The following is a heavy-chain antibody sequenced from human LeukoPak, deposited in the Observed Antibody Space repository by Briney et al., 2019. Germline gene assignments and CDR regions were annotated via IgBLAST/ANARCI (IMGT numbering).Heavy chain of an antibody. J-gene: IGHJ4*02. CDR2: ISSSSSYI. V-gene: IGHV3-21*01. D-gene: IGHD3-10*01. CDR3: ARDRGYYGSGSYSDY. CDR1: GFTFSSYS. Sequence: GGSLRLSCAASGFTFSSYSMNCVRQAPGKGLEWVSSISSSSSYIYYADSVKGRFTISRDNAKNSLYLQMNSLRAEDTAVYYCARDRGYYGSGSYSDYWGQGTLVTVSS.